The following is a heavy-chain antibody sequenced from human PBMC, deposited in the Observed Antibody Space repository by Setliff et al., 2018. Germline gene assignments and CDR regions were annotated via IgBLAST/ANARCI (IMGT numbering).Heavy chain of an antibody. CDR3: AREQWLDPPGYYYMDV. CDR1: GGSISSGSYY. D-gene: IGHD6-19*01. V-gene: IGHV4-39*07. Sequence: SETLSLTCTVSGGSISSGSYYWSWIRQPAGKGLEWIGRIYYSGRAFYNPSLKSRVTMSIDTSKNQFSLKLNSVTAADMAVYYCAREQWLDPPGYYYMDVWAKGTTVTVSS. J-gene: IGHJ6*03. CDR2: IYYSGRA.